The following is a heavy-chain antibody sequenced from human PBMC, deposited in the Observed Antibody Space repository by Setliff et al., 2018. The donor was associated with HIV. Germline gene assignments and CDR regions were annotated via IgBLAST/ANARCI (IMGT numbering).Heavy chain of an antibody. CDR2: INPNSGGT. J-gene: IGHJ6*02. Sequence: ASVKVSCKASGYTFTGHYMHWVRQAPGQGLEWMGWINPNSGGTNYAQKFQGWVTMTRDTSISTAYMELSRLRSDDTAVYYCARGRREDTPYYGMDVWGQGTTVTVSS. D-gene: IGHD2-15*01. CDR3: ARGRREDTPYYGMDV. CDR1: GYTFTGHY. V-gene: IGHV1-2*04.